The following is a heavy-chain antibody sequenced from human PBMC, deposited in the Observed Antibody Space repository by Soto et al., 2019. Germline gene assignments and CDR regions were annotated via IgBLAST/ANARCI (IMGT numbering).Heavy chain of an antibody. J-gene: IGHJ6*02. CDR3: ARGDIYCSGGSCYSGGYYYGMDV. CDR2: MNPNSGNT. D-gene: IGHD2-15*01. Sequence: GASVKVSCKASGYTFTSYDINWVRQATGQGLEWMGWMNPNSGNTGYAQKFQGRVTMTRNTSISTAYMELSSLRSEDTAVYYCARGDIYCSGGSCYSGGYYYGMDVWGQGTTVTVSS. V-gene: IGHV1-8*01. CDR1: GYTFTSYD.